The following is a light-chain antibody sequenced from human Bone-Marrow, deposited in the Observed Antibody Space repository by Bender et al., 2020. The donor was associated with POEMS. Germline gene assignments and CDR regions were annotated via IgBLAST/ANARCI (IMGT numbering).Light chain of an antibody. CDR1: NIGSKS. Sequence: SYVLTQPPSVSVAPGQTARITCGGNNIGSKSVHWYQQKPVQAPVLVVYDDSDRPSGIPERFSGSNSGNTATLTISGTQALDEADYYCQAWDTSSVVFGGGTKLTVL. CDR3: QAWDTSSVV. V-gene: IGLV3-21*02. CDR2: DDS. J-gene: IGLJ2*01.